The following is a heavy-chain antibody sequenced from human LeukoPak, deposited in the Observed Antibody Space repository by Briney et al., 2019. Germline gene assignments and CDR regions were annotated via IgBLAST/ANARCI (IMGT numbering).Heavy chain of an antibody. CDR3: AKDRGSTSCFHY. V-gene: IGHV3-23*01. CDR1: GFTFSSYA. Sequence: GGSLRLSCAASGFTFSSYAMSWVRQAPGKGLEWVSAISGSGGSTYYADSVKGRFTISRDNSKNSLYLQMNSLRAEDTAVYYCAKDRGSTSCFHYWGQGTLVTVSS. CDR2: ISGSGGST. J-gene: IGHJ4*02. D-gene: IGHD2-2*01.